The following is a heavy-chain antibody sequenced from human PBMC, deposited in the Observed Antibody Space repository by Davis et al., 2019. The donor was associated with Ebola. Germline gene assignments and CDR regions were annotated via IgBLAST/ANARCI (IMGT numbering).Heavy chain of an antibody. CDR3: ARTPQYSNYGAYFDY. D-gene: IGHD4-11*01. Sequence: SETLSLTCAVYGGSFSGYHWSWIRQPPGKGLEWIGEINHRGSTNYNPSLKSRVTISVDTSKNQFSLKLSSVTAADTAVYYCARTPQYSNYGAYFDYWGQGTLVTVSS. V-gene: IGHV4-34*01. J-gene: IGHJ4*02. CDR2: INHRGST. CDR1: GGSFSGYH.